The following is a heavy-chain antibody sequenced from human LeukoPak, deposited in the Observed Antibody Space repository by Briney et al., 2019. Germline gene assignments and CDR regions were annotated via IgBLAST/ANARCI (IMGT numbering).Heavy chain of an antibody. J-gene: IGHJ4*02. V-gene: IGHV1-18*01. Sequence: ASVKVTRKCSGYTFTSYGISWLRPPPGQGLEWMGWISAYNGNTNYAQKLQGRVTMTTDTSTSTAYMELRSLRSDDTAVYYCARGSVAGDYWGQGTLVTVSS. CDR2: ISAYNGNT. D-gene: IGHD6-19*01. CDR1: GYTFTSYG. CDR3: ARGSVAGDY.